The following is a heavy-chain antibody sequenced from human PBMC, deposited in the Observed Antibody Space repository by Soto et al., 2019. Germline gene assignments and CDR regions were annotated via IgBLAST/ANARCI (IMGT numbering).Heavy chain of an antibody. CDR3: AGGWGRIFDY. CDR2: INYSGST. D-gene: IGHD7-27*01. CDR1: GGSFSGYY. V-gene: IGHV4-34*01. Sequence: QVQLQQWGAGLLKPSETLSLTCAVYGGSFSGYYWNWIRQPPGKGLGWIGEINYSGSTNYNPSLKSRVTISVDTSKNQFSLKLSSVTAADTAVYYCAGGWGRIFDYWGQGTLVTVSS. J-gene: IGHJ4*02.